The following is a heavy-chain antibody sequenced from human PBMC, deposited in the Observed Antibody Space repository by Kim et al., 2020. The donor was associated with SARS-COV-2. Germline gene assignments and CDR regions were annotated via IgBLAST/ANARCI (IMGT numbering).Heavy chain of an antibody. Sequence: GGSLRLSCAASGFTFSSYSMNWVRQAPGKGLEWVSYISSSSSTIYYADSVKGRFTISRDNAKNSLYLQMNSLRAEDTAVYYCARDPPYYYGSGSYYKYYYYYGMDVWGQGTTVTVSS. D-gene: IGHD3-10*01. CDR1: GFTFSSYS. J-gene: IGHJ6*02. CDR3: ARDPPYYYGSGSYYKYYYYYGMDV. V-gene: IGHV3-48*04. CDR2: ISSSSSTI.